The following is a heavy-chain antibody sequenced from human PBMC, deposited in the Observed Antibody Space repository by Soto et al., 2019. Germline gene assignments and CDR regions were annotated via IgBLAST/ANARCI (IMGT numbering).Heavy chain of an antibody. CDR1: GYTFASYA. V-gene: IGHV1-18*01. Sequence: ASVKVSCKASGYTFASYAISWMRQAPGQGLDWMGWISAYNGNTNYAQKLQGRVTMTTDTSTSTAYMELRSLRSDDTAVYYCATPPPRYYYDSSGYWYFDYWGQGTLVTVSS. CDR2: ISAYNGNT. D-gene: IGHD3-22*01. J-gene: IGHJ4*02. CDR3: ATPPPRYYYDSSGYWYFDY.